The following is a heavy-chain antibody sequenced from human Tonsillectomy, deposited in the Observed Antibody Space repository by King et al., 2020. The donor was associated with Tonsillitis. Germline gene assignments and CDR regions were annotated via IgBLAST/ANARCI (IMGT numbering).Heavy chain of an antibody. Sequence: VQLVESGAEVKKPGASVKVSCKASGYTFTGYYMHWVRQAPGQGLEWMGWINPNSGGTNFAQKFQGRVTMTRDTSISTAYMELSRLRSDETAVYYCARDRPPYSSSVDYWGQGTLVTVSS. CDR1: GYTFTGYY. D-gene: IGHD6-6*01. CDR2: INPNSGGT. J-gene: IGHJ4*02. V-gene: IGHV1-2*02. CDR3: ARDRPPYSSSVDY.